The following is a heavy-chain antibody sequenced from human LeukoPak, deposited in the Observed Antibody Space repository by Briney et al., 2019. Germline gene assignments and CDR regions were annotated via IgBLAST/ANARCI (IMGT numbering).Heavy chain of an antibody. CDR3: ARTRITMVRGVITTYYYMDV. V-gene: IGHV4-34*01. CDR2: INHSGST. D-gene: IGHD3-10*01. Sequence: SETLSLTCAVYGGSFSGYYWSWIRQPPGKGLEWIGEINHSGSTNYNPSLKSRVTISVDTSKNQFSLKLSSVTAADTAVYYCARTRITMVRGVITTYYYMDVWGKGTTVTISS. CDR1: GGSFSGYY. J-gene: IGHJ6*03.